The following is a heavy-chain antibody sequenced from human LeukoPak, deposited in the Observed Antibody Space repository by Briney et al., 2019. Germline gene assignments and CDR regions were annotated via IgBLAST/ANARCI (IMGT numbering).Heavy chain of an antibody. CDR3: ARGLGYGSGSYYNVRRGVIES. D-gene: IGHD3-10*01. V-gene: IGHV4-39*01. J-gene: IGHJ4*02. CDR2: IFYSGES. Sequence: SETLSLTCCVSGGSISGNYYWGWIRQPPGKGLEWIGSIFYSGESEKNPSLKNRVTVSLDTSKNQFSLKLSSVTAADTAVYYCARGLGYGSGSYYNVRRGVIESWGQGTLVTVSS. CDR1: GGSISGNYY.